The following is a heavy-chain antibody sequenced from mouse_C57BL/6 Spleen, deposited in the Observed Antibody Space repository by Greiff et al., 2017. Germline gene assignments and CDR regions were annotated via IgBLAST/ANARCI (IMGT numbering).Heavy chain of an antibody. J-gene: IGHJ1*03. D-gene: IGHD2-4*01. CDR3: ARPSYDYDENFDV. Sequence: QVQLQQPGAELVKPGASVKMSCKASGYTFTSYWITWVKQRPGQGLEWIGDIYPGSGSTNYNEKFKSKATLTVDTSSSTAYMQLSSLTSEDSAVYYCARPSYDYDENFDVWGTGTTVTVSS. CDR2: IYPGSGST. V-gene: IGHV1-55*01. CDR1: GYTFTSYW.